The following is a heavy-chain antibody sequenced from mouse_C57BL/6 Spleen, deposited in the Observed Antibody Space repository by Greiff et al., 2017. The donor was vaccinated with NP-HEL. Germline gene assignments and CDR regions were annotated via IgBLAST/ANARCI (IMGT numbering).Heavy chain of an antibody. J-gene: IGHJ1*03. CDR3: ARGITTVARYFDV. CDR1: GFTFSDYG. CDR2: ISSGSSTI. V-gene: IGHV5-17*01. D-gene: IGHD1-1*01. Sequence: EVKLMESGGGLVKPGGSLKLSCAASGFTFSDYGMHWVRQAPEKGLEWVAYISSGSSTIYYADTVKGRFTISRDNAKNTLFLQMTSLRSEDTAMYYCARGITTVARYFDVWGTGTTVTVSS.